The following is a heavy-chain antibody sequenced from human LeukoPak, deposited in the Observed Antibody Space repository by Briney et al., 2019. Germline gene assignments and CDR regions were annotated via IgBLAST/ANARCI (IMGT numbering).Heavy chain of an antibody. J-gene: IGHJ6*02. D-gene: IGHD4-11*01. V-gene: IGHV3-11*01. Sequence: PGGSLRLSCAASGFTFSDYYMSWIRQAPGKGLEWVSNISSSSATIYYAESVKGRFTISRDNAKNSLSLQMNSLRAEDTAVYYCARGLPYYYYGMDVWGQGTTVTVSS. CDR2: ISSSSATI. CDR1: GFTFSDYY. CDR3: ARGLPYYYYGMDV.